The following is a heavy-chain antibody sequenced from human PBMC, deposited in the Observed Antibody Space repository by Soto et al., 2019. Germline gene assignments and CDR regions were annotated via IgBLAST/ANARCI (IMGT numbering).Heavy chain of an antibody. CDR3: ARAYYDGNNYRTRGWFDP. J-gene: IGHJ5*02. CDR1: GYSLNSGYY. V-gene: IGHV4-38-2*01. D-gene: IGHD3-16*01. CDR2: IHHSVIT. Sequence: SETLSLTCGVSGYSLNSGYYWGWIRQPPGKGLEWIGSIHHSVITYYSPSLRSRLSLSVDTSKNHFSLKLTSVTAADTAVYYCARAYYDGNNYRTRGWFDPWGQGILVTVSS.